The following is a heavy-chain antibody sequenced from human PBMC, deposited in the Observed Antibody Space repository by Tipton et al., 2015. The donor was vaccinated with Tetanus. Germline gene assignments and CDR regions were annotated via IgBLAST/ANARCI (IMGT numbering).Heavy chain of an antibody. D-gene: IGHD1-1*01. CDR3: AKVSAPGTIATGNFDY. CDR1: GYSFSSYW. V-gene: IGHV5-51*01. Sequence: VQLVQSGAEAKKPGESLKISCRGSGYSFSSYWIAWVRQGPGKGLEWMGIFFPGDSESRYSPSFQGQVTMSGDNSIITAYLQWNSLRASDTATYYCAKVSAPGTIATGNFDYWGQGTPVTVSS. J-gene: IGHJ4*02. CDR2: FFPGDSES.